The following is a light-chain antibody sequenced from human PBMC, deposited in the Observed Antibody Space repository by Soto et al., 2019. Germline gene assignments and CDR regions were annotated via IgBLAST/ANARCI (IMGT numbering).Light chain of an antibody. Sequence: IQMTQSPSTLPASVGDRFAVTFRASQGIRNDLGWYQQKPGKAPKLLIYSASTLQYGVPSRFSGSGSGTDFTLSINNLQPEDFASYYCLQDFIDPQTFGQGTKVDIK. CDR2: SAS. V-gene: IGKV1-6*01. CDR1: QGIRND. CDR3: LQDFIDPQT. J-gene: IGKJ1*01.